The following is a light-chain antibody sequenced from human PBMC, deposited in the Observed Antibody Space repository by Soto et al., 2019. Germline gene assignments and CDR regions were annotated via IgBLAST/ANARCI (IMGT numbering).Light chain of an antibody. J-gene: IGKJ1*01. Sequence: IVLTQSPGTLSLSPGERATLSCRASLTGNNNYLAWYQHKSGQAPSLLIYGVYTRATGIPDRFTGSGSGTEFTLTITRLEPEDSAVYFCQHYGYSLWTFGQGTKVEIK. CDR1: LTGNNNY. CDR3: QHYGYSLWT. CDR2: GVY. V-gene: IGKV3-20*01.